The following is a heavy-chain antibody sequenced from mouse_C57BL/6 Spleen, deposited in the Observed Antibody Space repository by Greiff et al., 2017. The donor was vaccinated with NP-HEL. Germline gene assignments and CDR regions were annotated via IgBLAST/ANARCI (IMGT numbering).Heavy chain of an antibody. CDR2: IDPNSGGT. J-gene: IGHJ1*03. D-gene: IGHD2-5*01. V-gene: IGHV1-72*01. CDR1: GYTFTSYW. Sequence: QVQLQQSGAELVKPGASVKLSCKASGYTFTSYWMHWVKQRPGRGLEWIGRIDPNSGGTKYNEKFKSKATLTVDKPSSTAYMQLSSLTSEDSAVYYCAIGIDYSNYVWYFDVWGTGTTVTVSS. CDR3: AIGIDYSNYVWYFDV.